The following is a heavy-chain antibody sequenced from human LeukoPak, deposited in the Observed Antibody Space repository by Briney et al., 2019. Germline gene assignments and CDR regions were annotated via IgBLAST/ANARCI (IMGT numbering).Heavy chain of an antibody. CDR2: ISSSSSYI. J-gene: IGHJ6*03. D-gene: IGHD3-22*01. CDR3: ARDLLGYNYHYMDV. CDR1: GFTFSSYS. V-gene: IGHV3-21*01. Sequence: PGGSLRLSCAASGFTFSSYSMNWVRQAPGRGLDWVSSISSSSSYIYYADSVKGRFTISRDNAKNSLYLQMNSLRAEDTAVYYCARDLLGYNYHYMDVWGKGTTVTVSS.